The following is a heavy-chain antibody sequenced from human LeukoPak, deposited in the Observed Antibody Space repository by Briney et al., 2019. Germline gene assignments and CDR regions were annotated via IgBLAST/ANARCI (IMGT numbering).Heavy chain of an antibody. CDR1: GFTFSSYG. D-gene: IGHD3-10*01. CDR2: ISYDGSNK. Sequence: PGRSLRLSCAASGFTFSSYGMHWVRQAPGKGLEWVAVISYDGSNKYYADSVKGRFTISSDNSKNTLYLQMNSLRAEDTAVYYCAKGRASLWFYYGIDVWGQGTTVTVSS. V-gene: IGHV3-30*18. CDR3: AKGRASLWFYYGIDV. J-gene: IGHJ6*02.